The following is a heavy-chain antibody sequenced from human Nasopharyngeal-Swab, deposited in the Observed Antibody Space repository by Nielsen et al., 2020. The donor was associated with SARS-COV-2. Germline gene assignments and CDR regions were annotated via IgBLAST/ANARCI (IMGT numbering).Heavy chain of an antibody. J-gene: IGHJ6*02. CDR3: AKLIEEGSGSYYALYYYYGMDV. V-gene: IGHV3-30*18. Sequence: WIRQPPGKGLEWVAVISYDGSNKYYADSVKGRFTISRDNSKNTLYLQMNSLRAEDTAVYYRAKLIEEGSGSYYALYYYYGMDVWGQGTTVTVSS. CDR2: ISYDGSNK. D-gene: IGHD3-10*01.